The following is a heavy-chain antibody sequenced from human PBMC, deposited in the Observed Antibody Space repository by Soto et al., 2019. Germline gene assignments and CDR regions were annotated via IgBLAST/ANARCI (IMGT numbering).Heavy chain of an antibody. Sequence: PSETLSLTCAVAGASITSSGYSWGWIRRPPGKGLEWIGHINHSGSTNYNPSLKSRVTISVDTSKNQFSLKLTSVTAADTAVYYCARDKITGLFDYWGQGTLVTVSS. CDR2: INHSGST. J-gene: IGHJ4*02. CDR3: ARDKITGLFDY. V-gene: IGHV4-30-2*01. CDR1: GASITSSGYS. D-gene: IGHD2-8*02.